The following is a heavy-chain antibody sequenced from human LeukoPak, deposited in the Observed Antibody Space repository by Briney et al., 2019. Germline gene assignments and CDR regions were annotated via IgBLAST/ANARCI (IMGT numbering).Heavy chain of an antibody. Sequence: SETLSLTCTVSGGSISSYYWSWIRQPAGKGLEWIGRIYTSGSTNYNPSLKSRVTMSVDTSKNQFSLKLSSVTAADTAVYYCARSPPFWSGYSLYYFDYWGQGTLVTVSS. D-gene: IGHD3-3*01. J-gene: IGHJ4*02. V-gene: IGHV4-4*07. CDR3: ARSPPFWSGYSLYYFDY. CDR1: GGSISSYY. CDR2: IYTSGST.